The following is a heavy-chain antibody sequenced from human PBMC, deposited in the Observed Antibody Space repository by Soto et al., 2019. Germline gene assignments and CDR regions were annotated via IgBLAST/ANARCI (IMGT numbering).Heavy chain of an antibody. V-gene: IGHV3-30*18. CDR3: AKGVVGDYYYYYGMDV. CDR2: ISYDGSNK. J-gene: IGHJ6*02. CDR1: GFTFSSYG. D-gene: IGHD2-2*01. Sequence: GGSLRLSCAASGFTFSSYGMHWVRQAPGKGLEWVAVISYDGSNKYYVDSVKGRFTISRDNSKNTLYLQMNSLRAEDTAVYYCAKGVVGDYYYYYGMDVWGQGTTVTVSS.